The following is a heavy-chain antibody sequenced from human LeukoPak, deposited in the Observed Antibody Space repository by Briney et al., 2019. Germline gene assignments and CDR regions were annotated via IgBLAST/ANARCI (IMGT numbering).Heavy chain of an antibody. CDR2: IIPIFGTA. D-gene: IGHD3-22*01. J-gene: IGHJ1*01. Sequence: SVKVSCKASGGTFSSYAISWVRQAPGQGLEWMGGIIPIFGTANYARKFQGRVTITTDESTSTAYMELSSLRSEDTAVYYCARDGDDSSGYSAEYFQHWGQGTLVTVSS. CDR1: GGTFSSYA. V-gene: IGHV1-69*05. CDR3: ARDGDDSSGYSAEYFQH.